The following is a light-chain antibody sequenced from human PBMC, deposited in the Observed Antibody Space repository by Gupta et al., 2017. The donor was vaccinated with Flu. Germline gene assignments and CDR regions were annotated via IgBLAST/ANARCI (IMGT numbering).Light chain of an antibody. CDR3: QAADNSETYVV. CDR1: ALPKQF. CDR2: EDS. V-gene: IGLV3-25*03. Sequence: SYELTQPPSESVSPRQTARITCSGDALPKQFVYWYQQKPGQAPVLVIYEDSERPSGIPERFSGSTSGTTVTLSISGVQAGDEADYYCQAADNSETYVVFGGGTKLTVL. J-gene: IGLJ2*01.